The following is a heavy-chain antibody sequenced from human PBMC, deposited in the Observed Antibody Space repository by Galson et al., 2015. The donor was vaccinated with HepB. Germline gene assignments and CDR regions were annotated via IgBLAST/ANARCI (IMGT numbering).Heavy chain of an antibody. CDR3: AKAHIRSTSRDAFDI. D-gene: IGHD2-2*01. Sequence: SLRLSCAASGFTFSSYAMHWVRQAPGKGLEWVAVISYDGSNKYYADSVKGRFTISRDNSKNTLYLQMNSLRAEDTAVYYCAKAHIRSTSRDAFDIWGQGTMVTVSS. CDR1: GFTFSSYA. CDR2: ISYDGSNK. V-gene: IGHV3-30-3*01. J-gene: IGHJ3*02.